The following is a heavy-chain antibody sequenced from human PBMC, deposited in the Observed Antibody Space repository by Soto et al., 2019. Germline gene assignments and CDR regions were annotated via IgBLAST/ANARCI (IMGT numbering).Heavy chain of an antibody. CDR1: GGSISSSNW. D-gene: IGHD6-6*01. V-gene: IGHV4-4*02. Sequence: SETLSLTCAVSGGSISSSNWWRCVRQPPGKGLEWIGEIYHSGSTNYNPALASRVKISVDKSKNQLYLKLSSVTAADTAVYYCARREKYRGSEGPEQIDYWGQGXLVTVYS. CDR2: IYHSGST. J-gene: IGHJ4*02. CDR3: ARREKYRGSEGPEQIDY.